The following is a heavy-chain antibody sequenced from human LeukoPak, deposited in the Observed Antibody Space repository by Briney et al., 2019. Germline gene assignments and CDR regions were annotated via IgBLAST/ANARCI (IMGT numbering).Heavy chain of an antibody. J-gene: IGHJ1*01. CDR2: ISGSGGST. CDR3: ARIYYDSSGYYLEYFQH. CDR1: GFTFSSYA. Sequence: PGGSLRLSRAASGFTFSSYAMSWVRQAPGKGLEWVSAISGSGGSTYYADSVKGRFTISRDNSKNTLYLQMNSLRAEDTAVYYCARIYYDSSGYYLEYFQHWGQGTLVTVSS. D-gene: IGHD3-22*01. V-gene: IGHV3-23*01.